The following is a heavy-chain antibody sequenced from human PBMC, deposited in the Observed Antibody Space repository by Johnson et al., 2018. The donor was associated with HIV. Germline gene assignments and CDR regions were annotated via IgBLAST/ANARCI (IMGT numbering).Heavy chain of an antibody. CDR2: ISTSGTIT. D-gene: IGHD5-12*01. CDR3: AKDQHGPLVPTVMRDDAFDI. CDR1: GFNFKDYY. J-gene: IGHJ3*02. Sequence: QVQLVESGGGFVKPGGSLRLSCAASGFNFKDYYMNWIRQAPGKGLEWVSHISTSGTITYYEDSVKGRFTISRDNSKNTLYLQMNSLGAGDTAVYYCAKDQHGPLVPTVMRDDAFDIWGRGTMVIVSS. V-gene: IGHV3-11*04.